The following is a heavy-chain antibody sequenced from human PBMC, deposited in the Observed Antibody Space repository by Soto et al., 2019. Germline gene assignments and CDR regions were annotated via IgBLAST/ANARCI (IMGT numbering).Heavy chain of an antibody. J-gene: IGHJ3*01. V-gene: IGHV3-21*01. D-gene: IGHD1-1*01. Sequence: GGSLRLSCATSGFTFSSYIMNWGRQAPGKGLEWVASISSASSSIDFADSVKGRFTISRDNVNNSVFLQMNSLRAEDTGFYYCARYDAFKAFDLWGQGTMVTVSS. CDR3: ARYDAFKAFDL. CDR2: ISSASSSI. CDR1: GFTFSSYI.